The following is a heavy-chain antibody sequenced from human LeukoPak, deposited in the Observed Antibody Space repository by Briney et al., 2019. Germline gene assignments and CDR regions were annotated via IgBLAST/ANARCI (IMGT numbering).Heavy chain of an antibody. CDR1: GYTFTSYG. CDR3: ASSPLRRSFDY. D-gene: IGHD3-10*01. Sequence: ASVKVSCKASGYTFTSYGISWVRQAPGQGLEWMGWISAYNGHTNYAQKFQGRVTITTDESTSTAYMELSSLRSEDTAVYYCASSPLRRSFDYWGQGTLVTVSS. J-gene: IGHJ4*02. V-gene: IGHV1-18*01. CDR2: ISAYNGHT.